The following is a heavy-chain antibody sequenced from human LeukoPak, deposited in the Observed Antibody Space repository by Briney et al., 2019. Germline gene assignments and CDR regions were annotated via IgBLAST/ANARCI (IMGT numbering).Heavy chain of an antibody. CDR1: GFTFSGYG. D-gene: IGHD5-18*01. J-gene: IGHJ4*02. V-gene: IGHV3-30*02. Sequence: GGSLRLSCAASGFTFSGYGMHWVRQAPGKGLEWVAFIRLDGSDEYYGDSVKGRFTISRDNSKNTLYLQMNSLRPEYTAVYYCARDHSQNFDYWGQGTLVTVSS. CDR2: IRLDGSDE. CDR3: ARDHSQNFDY.